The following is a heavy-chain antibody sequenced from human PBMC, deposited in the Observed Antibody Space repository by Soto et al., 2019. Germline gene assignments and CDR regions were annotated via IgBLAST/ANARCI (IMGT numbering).Heavy chain of an antibody. D-gene: IGHD3-3*01. V-gene: IGHV1-2*02. CDR3: ARGAGSTIFFDY. CDR1: GYTFTGCY. Sequence: ASVKVSCKASGYTFTGCYVHWVRQAPGQGLEWMGWINPNSGDTDYAQKFQGRVTMTRDTSITTAYMDLSRLRSDDTAVYYCARGAGSTIFFDYWGQGTLVTVSS. CDR2: INPNSGDT. J-gene: IGHJ4*02.